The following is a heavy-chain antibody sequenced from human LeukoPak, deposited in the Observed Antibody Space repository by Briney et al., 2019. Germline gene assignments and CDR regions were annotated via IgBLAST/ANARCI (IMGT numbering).Heavy chain of an antibody. V-gene: IGHV3-21*01. CDR3: ARDPSSPAPFDY. CDR1: GFTFSSYS. Sequence: GGSLRLSCAASGFTFSSYSMNWVRQAPGEGLEWVSSISSSSSYIYYADSVKGRFTISRDNAKNSLYLQMNSLRAEDTAVYYCARDPSSPAPFDYWGQGTLVTVYS. J-gene: IGHJ4*02. CDR2: ISSSSSYI. D-gene: IGHD6-13*01.